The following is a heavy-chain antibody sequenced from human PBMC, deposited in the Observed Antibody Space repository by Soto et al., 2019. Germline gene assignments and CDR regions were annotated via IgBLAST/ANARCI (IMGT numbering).Heavy chain of an antibody. CDR1: GFSLSHYR. CDR2: IQGDTGHT. CDR3: VRETYDPRDY. V-gene: IGHV3-21*01. Sequence: EVQLVESWGGLVKPGESLRLSCLTSGFSLSHYRLNWVRQAPGKGLEWVSLIQGDTGHTFYADSVRGRFIISRDDAKSSVYLQMDALRVEDTAVYYCVRETYDPRDYWGQGTLVTVSS. J-gene: IGHJ4*02. D-gene: IGHD2-21*01.